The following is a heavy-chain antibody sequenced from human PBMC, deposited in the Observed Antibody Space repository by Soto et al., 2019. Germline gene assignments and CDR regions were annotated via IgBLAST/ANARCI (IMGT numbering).Heavy chain of an antibody. CDR2: IYYSGST. V-gene: IGHV4-39*01. CDR1: GGSISSSSYY. Sequence: QLQLQESGPGLVKPSETLSLTCTVSGGSISSSSYYWGWIRQPPGKGLEWIGSIYYSGSTYYNPSLKIRVALAADTSKNPCSLTLGSVTAADTAVYSCARHSPPRDGSNYRTTVYNWFDPWGQGTLVTVSS. J-gene: IGHJ5*02. D-gene: IGHD5-12*01. CDR3: ARHSPPRDGSNYRTTVYNWFDP.